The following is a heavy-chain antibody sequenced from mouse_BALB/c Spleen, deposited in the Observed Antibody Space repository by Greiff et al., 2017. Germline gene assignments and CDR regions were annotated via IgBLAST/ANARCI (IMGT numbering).Heavy chain of an antibody. J-gene: IGHJ4*01. Sequence: VQLQQSGAELVKPGASVKLSCKASGYTFTSYYMYWVKQRPGQGLEWIGEINPSNGGTNFNEKFKSKATLTVDKSSSTAYMQLSSLTSEDSAVYYCTRGSYGSDAMDYWGQGTSVTVSS. CDR1: GYTFTSYY. CDR2: INPSNGGT. D-gene: IGHD1-2*01. V-gene: IGHV1S81*02. CDR3: TRGSYGSDAMDY.